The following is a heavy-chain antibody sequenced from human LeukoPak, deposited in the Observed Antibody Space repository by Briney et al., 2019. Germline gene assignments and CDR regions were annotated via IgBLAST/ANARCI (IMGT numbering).Heavy chain of an antibody. CDR1: GGTFSSYA. CDR2: IIPIFGIA. D-gene: IGHD1-20*01. CDR3: ARGPITAETSFDY. J-gene: IGHJ4*02. Sequence: GSSVKVSCKASGGTFSSYAISWVRQAPGQGLEWMGRIIPIFGIANYARKFQGRVTITADKSTSTAYMELSSLRSEDTAVYYCARGPITAETSFDYWGQGTLVTVSS. V-gene: IGHV1-69*04.